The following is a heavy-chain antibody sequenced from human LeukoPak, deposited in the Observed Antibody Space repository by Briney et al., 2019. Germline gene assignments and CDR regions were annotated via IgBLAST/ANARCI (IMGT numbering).Heavy chain of an antibody. Sequence: GASVMVSCKASGYTFTSYYMHWVRQAPGQGLEWMGIINPSGGSTSYAQKFQGRVTMTRDTSTSTVYMELSSLRSEDTAVYYCARDESRGYCSSTSCYADYWGQGTLVTVSS. CDR3: ARDESRGYCSSTSCYADY. D-gene: IGHD2-2*01. J-gene: IGHJ4*02. V-gene: IGHV1-46*01. CDR2: INPSGGST. CDR1: GYTFTSYY.